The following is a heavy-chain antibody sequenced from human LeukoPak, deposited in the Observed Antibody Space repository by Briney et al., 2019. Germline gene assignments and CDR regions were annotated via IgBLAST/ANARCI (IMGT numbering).Heavy chain of an antibody. Sequence: PSETLSLTCTVSGVSISNYYWTWLRQPPGKGLEWIGYIYNSGRTNYNPSLKSRVTISANTSKNQFSLKLSSVTAADTAVYYCARGSRGYSYGWGQGTLVTVSS. CDR2: IYNSGRT. J-gene: IGHJ4*02. V-gene: IGHV4-59*01. CDR1: GVSISNYY. CDR3: ARGSRGYSYG. D-gene: IGHD5-18*01.